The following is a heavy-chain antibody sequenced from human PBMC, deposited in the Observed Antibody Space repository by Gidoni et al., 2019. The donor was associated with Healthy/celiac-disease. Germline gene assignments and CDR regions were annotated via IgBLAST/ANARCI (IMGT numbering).Heavy chain of an antibody. Sequence: LKSRVTISVDTSKNQFSLKLSSVTAADTAVYYCARFDRTVTTVDYFDYWGQGTLVTVSS. J-gene: IGHJ4*02. D-gene: IGHD4-17*01. CDR3: ARFDRTVTTVDYFDY. V-gene: IGHV4-31*02.